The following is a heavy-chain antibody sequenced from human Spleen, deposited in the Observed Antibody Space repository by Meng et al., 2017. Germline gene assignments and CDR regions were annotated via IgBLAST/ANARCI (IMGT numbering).Heavy chain of an antibody. CDR3: AKDLYYDFLTTVDY. CDR2: ISGSRSST. V-gene: IGHV3-23*01. Sequence: GESLKISCAASGFTFSSYAMGWVRQAPGKGLEWVSAISGSRSSTYYADSVKGRFTISRDNSKNTLYLQMNSLRAEDTAVYYCAKDLYYDFLTTVDYWGQGTLVTVSS. CDR1: GFTFSSYA. J-gene: IGHJ4*02. D-gene: IGHD3-9*01.